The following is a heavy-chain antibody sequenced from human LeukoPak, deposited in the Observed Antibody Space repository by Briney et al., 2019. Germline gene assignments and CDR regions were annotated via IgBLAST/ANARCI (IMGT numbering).Heavy chain of an antibody. CDR1: GYTFTSYY. Sequence: GASVKVSCKASGYTFTSYYMHWVRQAPGQGLEWMGIINPSGGSTSYAQKFQGRVTMTEDTSTDTAYMELSSLRSEDTAVYYCAAGIPDIFCSGGSCSSGAFDIWGQGTMVTVSS. CDR3: AAGIPDIFCSGGSCSSGAFDI. J-gene: IGHJ3*02. D-gene: IGHD2-15*01. V-gene: IGHV1-46*01. CDR2: INPSGGST.